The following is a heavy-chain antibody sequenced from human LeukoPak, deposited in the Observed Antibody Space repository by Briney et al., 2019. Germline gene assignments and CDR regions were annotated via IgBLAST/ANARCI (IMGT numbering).Heavy chain of an antibody. CDR2: INPNSGGT. J-gene: IGHJ4*02. CDR1: GYTFTGYY. CDR3: ASTATSGWYSYFDY. D-gene: IGHD6-19*01. V-gene: IGHV1-2*06. Sequence: ASVKVSCKASGYTFTGYYMHWVRQAPGQGLEWMGRINPNSGGTNYAQKFQGRVTMTRDTSISTAYMELSRPRSDDTAVYYCASTATSGWYSYFDYWGQGTLVTVSS.